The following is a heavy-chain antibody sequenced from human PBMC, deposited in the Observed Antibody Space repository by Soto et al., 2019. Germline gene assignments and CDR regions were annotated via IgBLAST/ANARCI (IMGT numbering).Heavy chain of an antibody. V-gene: IGHV1-8*01. CDR2: MNPNSGNT. J-gene: IGHJ6*02. CDR3: AREKTSDGMDV. CDR1: GYTFTSYD. Sequence: QVQLVQSGAEVKKPGASVKVSCKASGYTFTSYDINWVRQATGQGLEWMGWMNPNSGNTGYAQKFQGRVTXTXXTSISTAYMALSSRRSEDTAVYYCAREKTSDGMDVWGQGTTVTVSS.